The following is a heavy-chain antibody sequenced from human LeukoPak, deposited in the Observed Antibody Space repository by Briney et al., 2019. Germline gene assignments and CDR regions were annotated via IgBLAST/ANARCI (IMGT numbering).Heavy chain of an antibody. V-gene: IGHV3-74*01. Sequence: GGSLRLSCAASGFTFSNYWMHWVRQAPGKGLVWVSRISSDGSMTNYADSVKGRFTISRYNAKNTLYLQMNSLRAEDTAVYFCASQIPTATFYCWGQGTLVTVSS. D-gene: IGHD5-18*01. CDR3: ASQIPTATFYC. CDR2: ISSDGSMT. CDR1: GFTFSNYW. J-gene: IGHJ4*02.